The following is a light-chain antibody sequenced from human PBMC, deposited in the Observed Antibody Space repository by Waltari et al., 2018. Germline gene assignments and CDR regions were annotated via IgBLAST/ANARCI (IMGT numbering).Light chain of an antibody. CDR2: RAS. J-gene: IGKJ1*01. CDR3: QQHGTLPAT. V-gene: IGKV3-20*01. Sequence: DIVLTPPPCTSSFAPGERVTLSCTARESVGSGSLDWYQQKPGQTPRLFIYRASRRATGIPDSFSGSGSGTDFSLTISRLKPEDFAVYYCQQHGTLPATFGQGPKVEIK. CDR1: ESVGSGS.